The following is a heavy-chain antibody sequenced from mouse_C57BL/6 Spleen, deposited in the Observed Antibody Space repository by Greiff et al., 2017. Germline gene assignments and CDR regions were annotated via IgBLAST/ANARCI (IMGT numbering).Heavy chain of an antibody. CDR3: ARYGSSYVWYFDV. D-gene: IGHD1-1*01. CDR1: GFTFTDYY. CDR2: IRNKANGYTT. J-gene: IGHJ1*03. V-gene: IGHV7-3*01. Sequence: EVQVVESGGGLVQPGGSLSLSCAASGFTFTDYYMSWVRQPPGKALEWLGFIRNKANGYTTEYSASVKGRFTISRDNSQSILYLQMNALRAEDSATYYWARYGSSYVWYFDVWGTGTTVTVSS.